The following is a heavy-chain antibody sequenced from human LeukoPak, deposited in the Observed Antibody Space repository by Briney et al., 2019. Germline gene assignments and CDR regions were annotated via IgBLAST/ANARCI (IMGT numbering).Heavy chain of an antibody. CDR1: GYTFTNSA. CDR3: ARVGLDYTNDY. CDR2: INTNTGNP. J-gene: IGHJ4*02. D-gene: IGHD2-2*02. V-gene: IGHV7-4-1*02. Sequence: ASVKVSCKVSGYTFTNSAMNWVRQAPGQGLEWMGWINTNTGNPTYAQGFTGRFVFSLDTSVSTAYLQISSLKAEDTAVYYCARVGLDYTNDYWGQGTLVTVSS.